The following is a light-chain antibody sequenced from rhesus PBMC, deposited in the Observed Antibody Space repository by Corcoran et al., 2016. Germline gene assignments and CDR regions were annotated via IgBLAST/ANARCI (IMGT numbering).Light chain of an antibody. CDR1: QGISSY. CDR3: LQHNSYPYS. J-gene: IGKJ2*01. V-gene: IGKV1-28*01. Sequence: DIQMTQSPSSLSASVGDTVTITCGASQGISSYLNWFQQKPGKAPTPLIYAASSLESGVPARFSGSGSGTEFTLTLSSLHPEYFAAYYCLQHNSYPYSFGQGTKVEIK. CDR2: AAS.